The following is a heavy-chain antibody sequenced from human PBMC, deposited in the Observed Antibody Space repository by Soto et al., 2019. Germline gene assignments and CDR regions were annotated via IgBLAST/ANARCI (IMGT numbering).Heavy chain of an antibody. J-gene: IGHJ6*03. CDR1: GGSISSSSYY. Sequence: PSETLSLTCTVSGGSISSSSYYWGWIRQPPGKGLEWIGSIYYSGSTYYNPSLKSRVAISVDTSKNQFSLKLSSVTAADTAVYYCAGRAYYYYYMDVWGKGTTVTVSS. CDR2: IYYSGST. V-gene: IGHV4-39*01. CDR3: AGRAYYYYYMDV.